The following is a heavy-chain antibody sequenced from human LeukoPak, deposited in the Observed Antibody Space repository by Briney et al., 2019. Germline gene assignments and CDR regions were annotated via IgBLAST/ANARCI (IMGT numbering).Heavy chain of an antibody. V-gene: IGHV4-38-2*02. J-gene: IGHJ5*02. Sequence: PSETLSLTCTVSGYSISRCYYWGLIRQPRGKGLEWIGYIYHSGSTYYNPSLKSRVTISVDRSKNQFSLKLSSVTAADTAVYYCARDRGSGSYSNWFDPWGQGTLVTVSS. CDR3: ARDRGSGSYSNWFDP. D-gene: IGHD3-10*01. CDR2: IYHSGST. CDR1: GYSISRCYY.